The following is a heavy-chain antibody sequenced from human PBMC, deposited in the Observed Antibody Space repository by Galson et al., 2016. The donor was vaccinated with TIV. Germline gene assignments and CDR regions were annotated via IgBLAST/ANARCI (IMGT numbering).Heavy chain of an antibody. J-gene: IGHJ2*01. CDR1: GYNFPIYW. CDR3: ARVPRREVTDWYFDL. V-gene: IGHV5-51*03. Sequence: QSGAEVKKPGESLKISCKGSGYNFPIYWIGWVRQMPGKGLEWVGVIYPDDSDTRYSPTFQGQVIISAAKSTTTAYLQWSSRKASDTAMYYCARVPRREVTDWYFDLWGRGTLVTVSS. CDR2: IYPDDSDT. D-gene: IGHD2-21*02.